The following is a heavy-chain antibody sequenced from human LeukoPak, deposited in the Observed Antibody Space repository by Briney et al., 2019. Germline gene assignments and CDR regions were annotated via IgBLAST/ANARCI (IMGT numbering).Heavy chain of an antibody. V-gene: IGHV4-34*01. CDR2: INHSGST. J-gene: IGHJ4*02. D-gene: IGHD6-6*01. CDR3: ARGSAVRRKYYFDY. CDR1: GGPFSGYY. Sequence: SETLSLTCAVYGGPFSGYYWSWIRQPPGKGLEWIGEINHSGSTNYNPSLKSRVTISVDTSKNQFSLKLSSVTAADTAVYYCARGSAVRRKYYFDYWGQGTLVTVSS.